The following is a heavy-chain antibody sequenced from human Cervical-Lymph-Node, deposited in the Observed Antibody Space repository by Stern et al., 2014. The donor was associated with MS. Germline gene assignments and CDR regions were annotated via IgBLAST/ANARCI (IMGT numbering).Heavy chain of an antibody. J-gene: IGHJ3*02. CDR1: GGSISSY. CDR3: ARDRRSSWYNGGAFDI. D-gene: IGHD1-26*01. CDR2: IYYTGTT. Sequence: QVQLQESGPGLVKPSETLSLTCTVSGGSISSYWSWIRQPPGKGLEWIGWIYYTGTTSYNPSLQSRATLSVDTSKNQLSLILSSVTDADTAVYYCARDRRSSWYNGGAFDIWGQGTMVSVSA. V-gene: IGHV4-59*01.